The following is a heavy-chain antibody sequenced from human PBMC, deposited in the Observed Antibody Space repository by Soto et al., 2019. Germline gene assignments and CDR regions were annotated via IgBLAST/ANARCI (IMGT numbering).Heavy chain of an antibody. D-gene: IGHD3-16*02. CDR3: ARDRVMITFGGVITKEMYFDY. Sequence: KQSQTLSLTCVISGDSVSSNSAAWNWLRQSPSRGLEWLGRTYYRSKWYNDYAVSVKSRITINPDTSKNQFSLQLNSVTPEDTAVYYCARDRVMITFGGVITKEMYFDYWGQGTLVTVSS. CDR2: TYYRSKWYN. CDR1: GDSVSSNSAA. J-gene: IGHJ4*02. V-gene: IGHV6-1*01.